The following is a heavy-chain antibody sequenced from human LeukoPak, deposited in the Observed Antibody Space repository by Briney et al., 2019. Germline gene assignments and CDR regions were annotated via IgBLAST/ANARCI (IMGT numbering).Heavy chain of an antibody. J-gene: IGHJ4*02. CDR1: GYTFTSYD. CDR3: ARGAMVRGVIISMDY. D-gene: IGHD3-10*01. CDR2: TNPNSDNT. Sequence: ASVKVSCKASGYTFTSYDINWVRQATGQGLEWMGWTNPNSDNTGYAQKFQGRVTMTRNTSITTAYMELSSLTSEDTAVYYCARGAMVRGVIISMDYWGQGTLVTVSS. V-gene: IGHV1-8*01.